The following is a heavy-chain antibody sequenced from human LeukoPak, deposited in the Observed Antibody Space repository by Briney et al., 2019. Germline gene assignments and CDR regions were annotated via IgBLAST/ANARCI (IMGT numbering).Heavy chain of an antibody. CDR1: GYTFTGYY. CDR3: ARDREGYCSGGSCYPHPYYYMDV. CDR2: INPNSGGT. V-gene: IGHV1-2*06. J-gene: IGHJ6*03. D-gene: IGHD2-15*01. Sequence: ASVKVSCKASGYTFTGYYMHWVRQAPGQGLEWMGRINPNSGGTNYAQKFQGRVTMTRDTSISTAYMELSRLRSDDTAVYYCARDREGYCSGGSCYPHPYYYMDVWGKGTTVTVSS.